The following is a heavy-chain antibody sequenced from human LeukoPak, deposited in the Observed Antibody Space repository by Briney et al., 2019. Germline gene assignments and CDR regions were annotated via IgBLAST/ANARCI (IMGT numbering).Heavy chain of an antibody. CDR3: ARINYDRSGSFDY. J-gene: IGHJ4*02. CDR2: IKQDGSEK. Sequence: GGSLRLSCAASGFTFSSYWMTWVRQAPGKGLEWVANIKQDGSEKYYVDSVKGRFTISRDNAKNSLFLQMNSLRAEDTAVYYCARINYDRSGSFDYWGQGTLVTVSS. D-gene: IGHD3-22*01. CDR1: GFTFSSYW. V-gene: IGHV3-7*01.